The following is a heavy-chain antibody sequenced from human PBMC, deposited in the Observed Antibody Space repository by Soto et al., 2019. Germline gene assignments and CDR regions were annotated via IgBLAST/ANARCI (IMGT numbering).Heavy chain of an antibody. CDR1: GGSISSSNW. J-gene: IGHJ4*02. CDR3: ARRELRWGFFDY. CDR2: IYHSGST. V-gene: IGHV4-4*02. Sequence: TSETLSLTCAVSGGSISSSNWWSWARQPPGKGLEWIGEIYHSGSTNYNPSLKSRVTISVDKSKNQFSLKLSSVTAADTAVYYCARRELRWGFFDYWGQGTLVTVSS. D-gene: IGHD4-17*01.